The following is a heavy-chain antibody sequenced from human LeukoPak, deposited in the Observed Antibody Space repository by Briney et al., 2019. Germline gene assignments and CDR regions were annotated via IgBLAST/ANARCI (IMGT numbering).Heavy chain of an antibody. Sequence: PGGSLRLSCAASGFTFSRYWMHWVRQAPGKGLVWVSRMNSDGSDTNYADSVKGLVTISRDNAKNTLYLQMNSLRAEDTAVYHCATGHYYDSSGYYPLPDAFDIWGQGTMVTVSS. CDR3: ATGHYYDSSGYYPLPDAFDI. D-gene: IGHD3-22*01. CDR1: GFTFSRYW. J-gene: IGHJ3*02. V-gene: IGHV3-74*01. CDR2: MNSDGSDT.